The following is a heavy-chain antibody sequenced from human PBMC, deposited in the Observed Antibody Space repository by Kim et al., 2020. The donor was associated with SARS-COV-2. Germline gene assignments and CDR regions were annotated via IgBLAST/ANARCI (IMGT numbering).Heavy chain of an antibody. CDR3: AKARSIAVSGNFLDY. J-gene: IGHJ4*02. D-gene: IGHD6-19*01. Sequence: APVKGRFTISRDNSTNTLYLQVNSLRAEDTAVYYCAKARSIAVSGNFLDYWGQGTLVTVSS. V-gene: IGHV3-23*01.